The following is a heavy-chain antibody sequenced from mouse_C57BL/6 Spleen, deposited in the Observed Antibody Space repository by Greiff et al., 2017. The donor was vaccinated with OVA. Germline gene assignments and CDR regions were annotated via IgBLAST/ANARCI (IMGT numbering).Heavy chain of an antibody. CDR1: GYSITSGYY. D-gene: IGHD1-1*01. Sequence: EVQLQQSGPGLVKPSQSLSLTCSVTGYSITSGYYWNWIRQFPGNKLEWMGYISYDGSNNYNPSLKNRISITRDTSKNQFFLKLNSVTTEDTATYYCARAPTVVTHGGFAYWGQGTLVTVSA. CDR2: ISYDGSN. CDR3: ARAPTVVTHGGFAY. J-gene: IGHJ3*01. V-gene: IGHV3-6*01.